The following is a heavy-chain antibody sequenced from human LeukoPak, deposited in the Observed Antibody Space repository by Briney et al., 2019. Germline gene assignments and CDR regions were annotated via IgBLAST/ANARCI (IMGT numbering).Heavy chain of an antibody. Sequence: PGGSLRLSCAASGFTFSSYGMHWVRQAPGKGLEWVAVIWYDGSNKYYADSVKGRFTISRDNSKNTLYLQMNSLRAEDTAVYYCARGLGDSSGYYCDYWGQGTLVTVSS. D-gene: IGHD3-22*01. CDR3: ARGLGDSSGYYCDY. V-gene: IGHV3-33*01. CDR2: IWYDGSNK. J-gene: IGHJ4*02. CDR1: GFTFSSYG.